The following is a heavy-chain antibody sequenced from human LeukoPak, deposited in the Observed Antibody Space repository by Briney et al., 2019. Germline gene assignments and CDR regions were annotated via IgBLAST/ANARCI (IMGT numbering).Heavy chain of an antibody. CDR3: AREVVRYRNAFDI. D-gene: IGHD2-2*01. CDR2: LIPILGIA. J-gene: IGHJ3*02. Sequence: SVKVSCKASGGTFSSYTISWVRQAPGQGLEWMGRLIPILGIANYAQKFQGRVTITADKSTSTAYMELSSLRSEDTAVYYCAREVVRYRNAFDIWGQGTMVTVSS. V-gene: IGHV1-69*04. CDR1: GGTFSSYT.